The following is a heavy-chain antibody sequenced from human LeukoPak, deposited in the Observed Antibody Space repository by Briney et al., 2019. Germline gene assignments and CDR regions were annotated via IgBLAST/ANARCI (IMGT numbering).Heavy chain of an antibody. J-gene: IGHJ4*02. Sequence: SVKVSCKASGGTFSSYAISWVRQAPGHGLEWMGGIIPNFGKANHAQQFQGRVTITKDKSKNTAYLELSGLRCEDTAVDYWSSDLGDFWSVYYIGYWGQGTLVTVSS. CDR1: GGTFSSYA. D-gene: IGHD3-3*01. V-gene: IGHV1-69*05. CDR3: SSDLGDFWSVYYIGY. CDR2: IIPNFGKA.